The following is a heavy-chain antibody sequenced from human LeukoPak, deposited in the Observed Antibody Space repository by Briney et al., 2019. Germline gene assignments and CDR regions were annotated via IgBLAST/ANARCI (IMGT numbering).Heavy chain of an antibody. V-gene: IGHV3-66*01. CDR3: ARDKPPYDSSGYSPGDY. CDR2: IYSGGST. J-gene: IGHJ4*02. Sequence: PGGSLRLSCAASGFTVSSNYMSWVRQAPGKGLEWVSVIYSGGSTYYADSVKGRFTISRDNSKNTLYLQMNSLRAEDTAVYYCARDKPPYDSSGYSPGDYWGQGTLVIVSS. CDR1: GFTVSSNY. D-gene: IGHD3-22*01.